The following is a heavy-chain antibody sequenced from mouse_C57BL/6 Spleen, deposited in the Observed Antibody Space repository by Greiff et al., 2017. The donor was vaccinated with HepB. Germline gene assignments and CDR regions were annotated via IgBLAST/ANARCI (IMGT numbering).Heavy chain of an antibody. CDR3: ARVGYGSSFYWYFDV. Sequence: DVKLVESGGGLVKPGGSLKLSCAASGFTFSDYGMHWVRQAPEKGLEWVAYFSSGSSTIYYEDTVKGRFTISRENAKNNLFLQLTSLRSEDTAMYYCARVGYGSSFYWYFDVWGTGTTVTVSS. V-gene: IGHV5-17*01. J-gene: IGHJ1*03. D-gene: IGHD1-1*01. CDR1: GFTFSDYG. CDR2: FSSGSSTI.